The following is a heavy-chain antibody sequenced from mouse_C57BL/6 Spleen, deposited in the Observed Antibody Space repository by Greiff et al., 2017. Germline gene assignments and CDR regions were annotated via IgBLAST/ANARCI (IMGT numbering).Heavy chain of an antibody. J-gene: IGHJ2*01. V-gene: IGHV14-4*01. CDR3: TTYGNYVDYFDY. Sequence: EVQLQQSGAELVRPGASVKLSCTASGFNIKDDYMHWVKQRPEQGLEWIGWIDPENGDTEYASKFQGKATITADTSSNTAYLQLSSLTSEDTAVYYCTTYGNYVDYFDYWGQGTTLTVSS. CDR2: IDPENGDT. CDR1: GFNIKDDY. D-gene: IGHD2-10*02.